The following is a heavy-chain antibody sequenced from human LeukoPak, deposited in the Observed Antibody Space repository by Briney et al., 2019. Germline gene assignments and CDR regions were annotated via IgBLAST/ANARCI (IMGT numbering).Heavy chain of an antibody. V-gene: IGHV3-30*18. Sequence: PGGSLRLSCAASGFTFRNYGMHWVRQAAGKGLEWVAVISSDGSNKYYVDSVKGRFTISRDNSKNTLFLQMNSLRTEDTAVYYCAKDGLWFGDLTYFDHWGQGTLVTVSS. CDR2: ISSDGSNK. CDR3: AKDGLWFGDLTYFDH. J-gene: IGHJ4*02. D-gene: IGHD3-10*01. CDR1: GFTFRNYG.